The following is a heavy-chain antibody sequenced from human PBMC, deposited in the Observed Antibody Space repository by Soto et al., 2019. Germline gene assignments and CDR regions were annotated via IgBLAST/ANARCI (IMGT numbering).Heavy chain of an antibody. Sequence: GGSLRLSCAASGFTFSSYAMSWVRQAPGKGLEWVSAISGNGGSTYYAETVKGRFTISRDNSKNTQNLQINSLRAEDTVVYFFAKDGGYYDSSGSEAFDIWGQGTMVTVSS. V-gene: IGHV3-23*01. J-gene: IGHJ3*02. CDR1: GFTFSSYA. D-gene: IGHD3-22*01. CDR3: AKDGGYYDSSGSEAFDI. CDR2: ISGNGGST.